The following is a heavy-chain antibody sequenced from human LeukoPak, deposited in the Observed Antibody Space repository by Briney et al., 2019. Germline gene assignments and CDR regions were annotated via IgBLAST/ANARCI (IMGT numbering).Heavy chain of an antibody. J-gene: IGHJ3*02. CDR2: IYYSGST. CDR3: ARQPYYDPIFDI. CDR1: GGSISSYY. D-gene: IGHD3-22*01. V-gene: IGHV4-59*08. Sequence: PSETQSLTCTVSGGSISSYYWSWIRQPPGKGLEWIGYIYYSGSTNYNPSLKSRVTISVDTSKNQFSLKLSSVTAADTAVYYCARQPYYDPIFDIWGQGTMVTVSS.